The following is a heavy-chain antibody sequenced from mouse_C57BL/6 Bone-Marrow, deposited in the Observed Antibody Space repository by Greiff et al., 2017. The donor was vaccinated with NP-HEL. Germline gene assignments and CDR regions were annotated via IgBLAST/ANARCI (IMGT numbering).Heavy chain of an antibody. Sequence: QVQLQQSGAELARPGASVKLSCKASGYTFTSYGISWVKQRTGQGLEWIGEIYPRSGNTYYNEKFKGKATLTADKSSSTAYMELRSLTSEDSAVYFVARQWYDDGFAYWGQGTLVTVSA. CDR1: GYTFTSYG. CDR2: IYPRSGNT. V-gene: IGHV1-81*01. D-gene: IGHD2-14*01. J-gene: IGHJ3*01. CDR3: ARQWYDDGFAY.